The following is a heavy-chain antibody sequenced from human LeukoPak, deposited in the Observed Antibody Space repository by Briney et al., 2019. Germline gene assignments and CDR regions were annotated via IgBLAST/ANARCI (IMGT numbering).Heavy chain of an antibody. D-gene: IGHD6-19*01. Sequence: ASVKVSCKASGYTFTSYDIDWVRQATGQGLEGMGWMNPNSGNTGYAQKFQGRVTMTRNTSISTAYMELSSLRSEDTAVYYCARASRRAGIAVAGQPPGYWGQGTLVTVSS. J-gene: IGHJ4*02. V-gene: IGHV1-8*01. CDR2: MNPNSGNT. CDR3: ARASRRAGIAVAGQPPGY. CDR1: GYTFTSYD.